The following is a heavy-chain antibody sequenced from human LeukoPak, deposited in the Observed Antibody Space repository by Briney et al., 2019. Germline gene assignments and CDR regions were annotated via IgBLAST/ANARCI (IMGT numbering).Heavy chain of an antibody. CDR3: AKRRWIYPFGEENYFDP. CDR1: GFTFDDYA. D-gene: IGHD3-10*01. V-gene: IGHV3-21*04. J-gene: IGHJ5*02. CDR2: ISTSSSYI. Sequence: GGSLRLSCAASGFTFDDYAMHWVRQAPGKGLEWVSSISTSSSYIYYADSVKGRFTISRDNSKNTLYLQMNSLRAEDTAVYYCAKRRWIYPFGEENYFDPWGQGTPVTVSS.